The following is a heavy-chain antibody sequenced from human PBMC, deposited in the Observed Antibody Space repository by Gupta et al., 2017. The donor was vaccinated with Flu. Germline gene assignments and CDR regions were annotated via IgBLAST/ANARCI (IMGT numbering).Heavy chain of an antibody. Sequence: MHWGRQAPGKGLEWVAAIWFDGNNEYYADSVKGRFTVSRDNSKNTLYLQMNSLRAEDTAVYYCAKGIAGRLEDYHYYYMDVWGKGTKVTVSS. J-gene: IGHJ6*03. D-gene: IGHD6-6*01. V-gene: IGHV3-33*06. CDR2: IWFDGNNE. CDR3: AKGIAGRLEDYHYYYMDV.